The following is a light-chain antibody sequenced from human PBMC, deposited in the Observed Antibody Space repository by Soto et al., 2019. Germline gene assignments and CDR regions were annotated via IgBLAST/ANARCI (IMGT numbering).Light chain of an antibody. CDR3: QQDLRPPLT. CDR1: QSISSY. CDR2: AAS. V-gene: IGKV1-39*01. Sequence: DIQMTQSPSSLSASVGDRFTITCRASQSISSYLNWYQQKPGKAPKLLIYAASSLQSGVPSRFSGSGSGTDFTLTISSLQPEDFATYYCQQDLRPPLTFGPGTKVDI. J-gene: IGKJ3*01.